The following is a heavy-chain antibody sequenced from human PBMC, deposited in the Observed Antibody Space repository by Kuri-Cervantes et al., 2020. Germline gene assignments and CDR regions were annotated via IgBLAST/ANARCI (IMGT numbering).Heavy chain of an antibody. J-gene: IGHJ3*01. CDR1: GFTFSSYA. Sequence: LSLTCAASGFTFSSYAMSWVRQAPGKGLEWVSAISGSGGSTYYADSVKGRFTISRDNSKNTLYLQMNSLRAEDTAVYYCARDRFYFYDSSGYYGDAFDFWGQGTVVTVSS. D-gene: IGHD3-22*01. CDR2: ISGSGGST. V-gene: IGHV3-23*01. CDR3: ARDRFYFYDSSGYYGDAFDF.